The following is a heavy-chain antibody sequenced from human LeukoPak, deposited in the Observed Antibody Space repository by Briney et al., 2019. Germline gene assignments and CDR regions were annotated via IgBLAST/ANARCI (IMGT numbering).Heavy chain of an antibody. D-gene: IGHD6-19*01. CDR3: AKPPSGRGWSGYFDY. CDR1: GFTVSSNY. Sequence: QSGGSVRLSCAASGFTVSSNYMSWVRQAPGKGLEWVSVIYSGGSTYFADSVKGRFTISRDNSKNTLYLQMNSLRAEDTAVYYCAKPPSGRGWSGYFDYWGQGTLVTVSS. CDR2: IYSGGST. J-gene: IGHJ4*02. V-gene: IGHV3-53*01.